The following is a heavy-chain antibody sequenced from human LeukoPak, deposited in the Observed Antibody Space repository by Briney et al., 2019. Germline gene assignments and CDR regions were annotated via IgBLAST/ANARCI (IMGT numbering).Heavy chain of an antibody. V-gene: IGHV3-23*01. CDR1: GFTFSTYA. CDR3: ARSTVGTSCCTAVDY. CDR2: ISAGGDRT. D-gene: IGHD1-26*01. J-gene: IGHJ4*02. Sequence: GGSLRLSCAASGFTFSTYAMTWVRQAPGKGLEWVSGISAGGDRTYYADSVKGRFTISRDNSKNTLYLQMNSLRADDTAEYYCARSTVGTSCCTAVDYWGQGTLVTVSS.